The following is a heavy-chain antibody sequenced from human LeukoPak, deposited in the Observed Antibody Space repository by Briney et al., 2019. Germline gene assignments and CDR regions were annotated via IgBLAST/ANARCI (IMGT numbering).Heavy chain of an antibody. Sequence: PGGSLRLSCAASGFTFSSYAMSWVRQAPGKGLEWVSAISASGGSTYYADSVKGRFTISRDNSKSTLYLQMNSLRAEDTAVYYCAKIGVGDDITMGWNWFDPWGQGTLVTVSS. CDR3: AKIGVGDDITMGWNWFDP. D-gene: IGHD3-10*01. J-gene: IGHJ5*02. CDR2: ISASGGST. CDR1: GFTFSSYA. V-gene: IGHV3-23*01.